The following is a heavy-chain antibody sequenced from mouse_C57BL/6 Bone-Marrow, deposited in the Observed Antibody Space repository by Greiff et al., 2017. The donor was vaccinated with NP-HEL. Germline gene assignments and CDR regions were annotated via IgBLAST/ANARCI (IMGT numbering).Heavy chain of an antibody. Sequence: VQLQQPGAELVRPGTSVKLSCKASGYTFTSYWMHWVKQRPGQGLEWIGVIDPSDSYTNYNQKFKGKATLTVDTSSSTAYMQLSSLTSEDSAVYYCASFYYYGSSLAWFAYWGQGTLVTVSA. J-gene: IGHJ3*01. CDR2: IDPSDSYT. V-gene: IGHV1-59*01. D-gene: IGHD1-1*01. CDR3: ASFYYYGSSLAWFAY. CDR1: GYTFTSYW.